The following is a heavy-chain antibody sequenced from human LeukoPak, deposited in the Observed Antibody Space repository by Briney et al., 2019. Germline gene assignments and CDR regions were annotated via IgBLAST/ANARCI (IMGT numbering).Heavy chain of an antibody. CDR1: GFTFDDYI. CDR3: AKGGAQV. CDR2: ISWDGDTT. D-gene: IGHD1-26*01. V-gene: IGHV3-43*01. Sequence: GGSLRLSCAASGFTFDDYIMHWVRQAPGKGLEWVSLISWDGDTTYYADSVKGRFTISRDNSKNTLYLQMNSLRVEDTAVYYCAKGGAQVGGQGTLVTVSS. J-gene: IGHJ4*02.